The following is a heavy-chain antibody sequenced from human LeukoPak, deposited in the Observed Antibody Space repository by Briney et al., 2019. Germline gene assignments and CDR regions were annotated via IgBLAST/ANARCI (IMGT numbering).Heavy chain of an antibody. V-gene: IGHV1-2*02. CDR3: ARDLTGVRYFDWLSDYYYYGMDV. D-gene: IGHD3-9*01. J-gene: IGHJ6*02. Sequence: ASVKVSCKASGYTFTGYYMHWVRQAPGQGLEWMGWINPNSGGTNYAQKFRGRVTMTRDTSISTAYMELSRLRSDDTAVYYCARDLTGVRYFDWLSDYYYYGMDVWGQGTTVTVSS. CDR1: GYTFTGYY. CDR2: INPNSGGT.